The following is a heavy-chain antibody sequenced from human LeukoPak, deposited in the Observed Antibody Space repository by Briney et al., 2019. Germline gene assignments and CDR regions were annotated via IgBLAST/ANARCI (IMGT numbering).Heavy chain of an antibody. V-gene: IGHV6-1*01. CDR2: TYYRYKWDN. Sequence: SQTLSLTCAISGHSVSSKSAAWHWIMQTPSRGLEWLGRTYYRYKWDNYSAVSVKSRITIDPDTSKNQFSLQLYSVTPEDTAVYYCAREEIYDYIWGSYRHQTYFDYWGQGTLVTVSS. CDR1: GHSVSSKSAA. D-gene: IGHD3-16*02. CDR3: AREEIYDYIWGSYRHQTYFDY. J-gene: IGHJ4*02.